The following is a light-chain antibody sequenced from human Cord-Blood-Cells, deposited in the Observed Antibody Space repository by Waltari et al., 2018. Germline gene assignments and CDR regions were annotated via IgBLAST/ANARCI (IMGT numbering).Light chain of an antibody. CDR3: QQYGSSPPLT. J-gene: IGKJ4*01. Sequence: IVLPQSPGTLSLSPGERATLSCRASQSVSSSYLAWYQQKPGQAPRLLIYGASSRATGIPDRFSGSGSGTDFTLTISRLEPEDFAVYYCQQYGSSPPLTFGGGTKVEIK. CDR2: GAS. V-gene: IGKV3-20*01. CDR1: QSVSSSY.